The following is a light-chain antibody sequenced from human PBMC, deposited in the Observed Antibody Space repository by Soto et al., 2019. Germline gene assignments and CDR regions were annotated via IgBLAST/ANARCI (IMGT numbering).Light chain of an antibody. CDR3: SSYAPSDVV. V-gene: IGLV2-8*01. J-gene: IGLJ2*01. CDR2: DVN. CDR1: PSDVGGSNS. Sequence: QSALTQPPSASGSPGQSVTISCTGTPSDVGGSNSVSWYQQHPGKAPNLMIYDVNKRPSGVPARFSGSKSGNPASLTVSGLHAADEAYYFCSSYAPSDVVFGGGTKLTVL.